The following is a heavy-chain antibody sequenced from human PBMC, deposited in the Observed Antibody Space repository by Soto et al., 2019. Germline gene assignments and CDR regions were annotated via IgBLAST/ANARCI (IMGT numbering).Heavy chain of an antibody. Sequence: SLRLSCAASGFTFSSYSMNWVRQAPGKGLEWVSSISSSSSYIYYADSVKGRFTISRDNAKNSLYLQMNSLRAEDTAVYYCARDDYSDYLSYYYYGMDVWGQGTTVTVSS. V-gene: IGHV3-21*01. CDR2: ISSSSSYI. J-gene: IGHJ6*02. D-gene: IGHD4-17*01. CDR1: GFTFSSYS. CDR3: ARDDYSDYLSYYYYGMDV.